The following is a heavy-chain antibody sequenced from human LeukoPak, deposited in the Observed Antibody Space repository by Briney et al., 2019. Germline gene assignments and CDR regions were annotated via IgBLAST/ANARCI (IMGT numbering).Heavy chain of an antibody. D-gene: IGHD3-22*01. Sequence: SVKVSCKASGGTFSSYAIGWVRQAPGQGLEWMGRIIPIFGIANYAQKFQGRVTITADKSTSTAYMELSSLRSEDTAVYYCARDSTYYYDSSGYYYFDYWGQGTLVTVSS. J-gene: IGHJ4*02. CDR2: IIPIFGIA. V-gene: IGHV1-69*04. CDR1: GGTFSSYA. CDR3: ARDSTYYYDSSGYYYFDY.